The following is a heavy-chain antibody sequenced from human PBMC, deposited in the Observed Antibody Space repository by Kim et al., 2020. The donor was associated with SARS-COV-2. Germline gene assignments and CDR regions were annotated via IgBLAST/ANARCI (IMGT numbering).Heavy chain of an antibody. CDR1: GFSFSSYE. V-gene: IGHV3-48*03. CDR3: VKEAAPHSSGFDAFDS. CDR2: IRSSSSTI. J-gene: IGHJ3*02. Sequence: GGSLRLSCAASGFSFSSYEMDWVRQAPGKGLEWISYIRSSSSTIFYADSVKVRFTISRDDAKNQLFLEMNSLRVEDTAIYYCVKEAAPHSSGFDAFDSWGQGTMVTVSS. D-gene: IGHD6-19*01.